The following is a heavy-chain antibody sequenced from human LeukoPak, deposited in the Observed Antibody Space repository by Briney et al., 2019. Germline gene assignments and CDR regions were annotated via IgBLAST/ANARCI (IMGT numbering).Heavy chain of an antibody. CDR2: VNPISGGT. D-gene: IGHD3-10*01. Sequence: GASVKVSCKASGYTFIRYGISWVRQAPGQGLEWVGWVNPISGGTNSAQKFQGRVTMARDTSISTAYMELSRLTSDDTAVYYCARGRGSGYHDYWGQGTLVTVSS. CDR3: ARGRGSGYHDY. J-gene: IGHJ4*02. CDR1: GYTFIRYG. V-gene: IGHV1-2*02.